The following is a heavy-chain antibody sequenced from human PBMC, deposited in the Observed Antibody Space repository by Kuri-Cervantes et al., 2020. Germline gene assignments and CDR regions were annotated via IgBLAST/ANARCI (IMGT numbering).Heavy chain of an antibody. D-gene: IGHD5-24*01. Sequence: ASVKVSCKASGYTFTSHGISWVRQVPGQGLEWMGRISVHNGTTNYAQRFQGRVTMTTDTSTSTANMELRSLRSDDTAVYYCVKDADGYKNPLGYWGQGTLVTVSS. CDR2: ISVHNGTT. V-gene: IGHV1-18*01. CDR1: GYTFTSHG. CDR3: VKDADGYKNPLGY. J-gene: IGHJ4*02.